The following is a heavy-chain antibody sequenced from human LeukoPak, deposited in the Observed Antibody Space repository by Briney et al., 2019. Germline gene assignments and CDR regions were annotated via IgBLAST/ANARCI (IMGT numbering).Heavy chain of an antibody. CDR2: IKEDGSEK. CDR1: GLSFSSYW. CDR3: ARKDSSPRTFDY. Sequence: GGSLRLSCAASGLSFSSYWMSWVRQAPGKGLEWVANIKEDGSEKNYVDSVKGRFTISRDNAKNSLYLQMNSLRAEDTAVYYCARKDSSPRTFDYWGQGTLVTVSS. D-gene: IGHD3-22*01. J-gene: IGHJ4*02. V-gene: IGHV3-7*01.